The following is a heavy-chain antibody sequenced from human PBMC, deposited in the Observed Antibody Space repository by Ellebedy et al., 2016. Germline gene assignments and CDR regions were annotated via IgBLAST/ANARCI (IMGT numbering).Heavy chain of an antibody. CDR3: VKGTTAPDY. J-gene: IGHJ4*02. Sequence: GESLKISXAASGFTFSNYGIHWVRQTPGRGLESVAVISHDGSKKYYADSVRGRFTISRDNIQNTLYLQMNSLRGEDTAIYYCVKGTTAPDYWGQGTLVTVSS. CDR2: ISHDGSKK. D-gene: IGHD1-1*01. V-gene: IGHV3-30-3*02. CDR1: GFTFSNYG.